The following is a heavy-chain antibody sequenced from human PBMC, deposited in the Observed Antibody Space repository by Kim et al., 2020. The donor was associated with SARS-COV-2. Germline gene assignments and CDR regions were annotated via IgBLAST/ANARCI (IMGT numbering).Heavy chain of an antibody. CDR3: ARNGATVVTDDAFDI. CDR2: ISSSSSTI. CDR1: GFTFSSYS. Sequence: GGSLRLSCAASGFTFSSYSMNWVRQAPGKGLEWVSYISSSSSTIYYADSVKGRFTISRDNAKNSLYLQMNSLRDEDTAVYYCARNGATVVTDDAFDIWGQGTMVTVSS. D-gene: IGHD4-17*01. J-gene: IGHJ3*02. V-gene: IGHV3-48*02.